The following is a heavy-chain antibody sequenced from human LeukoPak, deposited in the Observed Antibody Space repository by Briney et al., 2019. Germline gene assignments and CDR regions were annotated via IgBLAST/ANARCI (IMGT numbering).Heavy chain of an antibody. CDR1: GFTFSSYA. D-gene: IGHD3-16*02. CDR2: ISGSGGST. V-gene: IGHV3-23*01. J-gene: IGHJ4*02. Sequence: GVSLRLSCAASGFTFSSYAMSWVRQGPGKRLEWVSAISGSGGSTYYADSVKGRFTISRDNSKNTLYLQMNSLRAEDTAVYYCAKGRLAITFGGVIAPFDYWGQGTLVTVSS. CDR3: AKGRLAITFGGVIAPFDY.